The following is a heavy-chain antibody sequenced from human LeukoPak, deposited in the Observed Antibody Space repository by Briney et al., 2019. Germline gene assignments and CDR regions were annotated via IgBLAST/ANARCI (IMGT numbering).Heavy chain of an antibody. CDR1: GGSISSYY. Sequence: SETLSLTCTVSGGSISSYYWGWIRQPPGKGLEWIGSIYYSGSTYYNPSLKSRVTISVDTSKNQFSLKLSSVTAADTAVYYCARLATSRLRGVYWGQGTLVTVSS. CDR2: IYYSGST. CDR3: ARLATSRLRGVY. D-gene: IGHD1-26*01. V-gene: IGHV4-39*01. J-gene: IGHJ4*02.